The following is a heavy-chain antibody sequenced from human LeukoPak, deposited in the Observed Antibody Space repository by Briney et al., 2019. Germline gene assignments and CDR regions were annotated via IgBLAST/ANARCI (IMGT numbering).Heavy chain of an antibody. V-gene: IGHV1-2*02. Sequence: GASVKVSCKASGYTFTGYYMHWVRQAPGQGLEGMGWINPNSGGTNYAQKFQGRVTMTRDTSISTAYMELSRLRSDDTAVYYCARSSLGSGYYYYMDVWGKGTTVTISS. CDR2: INPNSGGT. J-gene: IGHJ6*03. CDR1: GYTFTGYY. D-gene: IGHD3-10*01. CDR3: ARSSLGSGYYYYMDV.